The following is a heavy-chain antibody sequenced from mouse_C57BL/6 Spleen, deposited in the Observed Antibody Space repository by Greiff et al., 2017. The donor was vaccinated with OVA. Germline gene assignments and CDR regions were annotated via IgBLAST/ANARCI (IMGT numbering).Heavy chain of an antibody. J-gene: IGHJ3*01. D-gene: IGHD1-1*01. CDR2: INPSHGGT. CDR1: GYTFTSFL. CDR3: ASYYYGSSYVTWFAY. Sequence: QVQLQQPGTELVKPGASVKLSCTASGYTFTSFLMHWVKQRPGQGLEWIGNINPSHGGTNYHEKFKSKATLTVDKSSSTAYMQLSSLTSEDSAVYYCASYYYGSSYVTWFAYWGQGTLVTVSA. V-gene: IGHV1-53*01.